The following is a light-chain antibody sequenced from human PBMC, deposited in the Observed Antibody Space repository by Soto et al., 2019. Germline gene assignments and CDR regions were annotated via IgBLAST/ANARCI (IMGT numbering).Light chain of an antibody. CDR2: AAS. CDR3: LQSYSIPYT. V-gene: IGKV1-39*01. J-gene: IGKJ2*01. Sequence: DIQMTQSPSSLSASVGDRVTITCRAGQSISLYLNWYQQKPGKAPKLLIYAASSLRSGVPSRFSGSGSGTDFTLTISSLQPEDFAAYYCLQSYSIPYTFGQGTKLEI. CDR1: QSISLY.